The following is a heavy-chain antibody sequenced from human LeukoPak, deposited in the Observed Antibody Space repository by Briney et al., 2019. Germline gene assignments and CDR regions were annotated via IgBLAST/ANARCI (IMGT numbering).Heavy chain of an antibody. D-gene: IGHD6-13*01. CDR1: GYTFPGYY. CDR3: ARGGIAAAGTVWNWFDP. Sequence: ASVKVSCKASGYTFPGYYMHWVRQAPGQGLEWMGWISPNSGGTNYAQKFQGRVTMTRDTSISTAYMELSRPRSDDTAVYYCARGGIAAAGTVWNWFDPWGQGTLVTVSS. V-gene: IGHV1-2*02. CDR2: ISPNSGGT. J-gene: IGHJ5*02.